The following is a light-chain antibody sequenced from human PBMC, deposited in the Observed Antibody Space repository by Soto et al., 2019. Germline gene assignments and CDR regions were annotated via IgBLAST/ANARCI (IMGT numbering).Light chain of an antibody. CDR2: LNSDGSH. V-gene: IGLV4-69*01. J-gene: IGLJ2*01. CDR1: SGHSSYA. Sequence: QLVLTQSPSASASLGASVKLTCTLSSGHSSYAIAWRQQQPEKGPRYLMRLNSDGSHSKGDGIPDRFSGSSSGAERYLTISSLQSEDEADYYCQTWGTGLYVVFGGGTKLTVL. CDR3: QTWGTGLYVV.